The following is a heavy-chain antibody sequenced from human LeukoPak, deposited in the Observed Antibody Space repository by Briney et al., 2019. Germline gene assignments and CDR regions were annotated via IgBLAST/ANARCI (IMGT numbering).Heavy chain of an antibody. CDR2: IYPGDSDT. J-gene: IGHJ4*02. CDR3: AGGVGATQGVFDY. CDR1: GYSFTSYW. D-gene: IGHD1-26*01. V-gene: IGHV5-51*01. Sequence: GESLKISCQGSGYSFTSYWIGWVRQVPGKGLEWMGIIYPGDSDTRYSPSFQGQVTISADKSISTAYLQWSSLKASDTAMYYCAGGVGATQGVFDYWGQGALVTVSS.